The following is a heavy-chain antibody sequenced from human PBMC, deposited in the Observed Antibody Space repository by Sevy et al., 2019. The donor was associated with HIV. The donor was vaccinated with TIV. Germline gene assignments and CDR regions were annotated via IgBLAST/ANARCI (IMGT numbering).Heavy chain of an antibody. V-gene: IGHV4-38-2*02. CDR2: IYHSGST. CDR1: GYSISSGYY. D-gene: IGHD2-2*01. J-gene: IGHJ6*02. CDR3: AGGYCSSTSCYGGYYYYGMDV. Sequence: SETLSLTCTVSGYSISSGYYWGWIRQPPGKGLEWIGSIYHSGSTYYNPSLKSRVTISVDTSKNQFSLKLSSVTAADTAMYYCAGGYCSSTSCYGGYYYYGMDVWGQGTTVTVSS.